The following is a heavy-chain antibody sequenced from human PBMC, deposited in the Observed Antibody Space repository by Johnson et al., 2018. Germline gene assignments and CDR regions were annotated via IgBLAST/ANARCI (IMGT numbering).Heavy chain of an antibody. CDR3: VRDDGNALGRGLRFYGMDV. V-gene: IGHV3-13*01. J-gene: IGHJ6*02. CDR1: GFTLGSYD. Sequence: VQLVQSGGGLVQPGGSLRLSCAASGFTLGSYDMHWVRQVRGKGLEWVSGIGAAGDTYYTDSVKGRFIISRENAKGSLHIQMNSLRTGDTGVFYCVRDDGNALGRGLRFYGMDVWGQGTTVTVSS. D-gene: IGHD3-10*01. CDR2: IGAAGDT.